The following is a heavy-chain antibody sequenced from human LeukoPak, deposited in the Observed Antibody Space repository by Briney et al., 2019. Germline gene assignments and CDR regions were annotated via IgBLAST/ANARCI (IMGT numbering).Heavy chain of an antibody. V-gene: IGHV4-4*07. CDR3: ARDIVYLIDEDYG. CDR2: IHTSGSA. D-gene: IGHD4-17*01. Sequence: PSETLSLTCTVSGSPFNSYYWSWIRQPAGKGLEWIGRIHTSGSAEYNPSLQSRVTLSVDVSKKQFSLKMTSATAADTAVYYCARDIVYLIDEDYGWGQGTLVTVSS. J-gene: IGHJ4*02. CDR1: GSPFNSYY.